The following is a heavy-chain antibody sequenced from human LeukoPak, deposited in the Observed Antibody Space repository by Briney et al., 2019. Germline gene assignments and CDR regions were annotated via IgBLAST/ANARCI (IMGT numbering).Heavy chain of an antibody. CDR1: GGSISSSNSYY. CDR2: INYGGST. V-gene: IGHV4-39*01. J-gene: IGHJ4*02. Sequence: SETLSLTCSVSGGSISSSNSYYWAWIRQPPGKGLEWIGSINYGGSTTYNPSLKSRVTISVDTSKYQFSLKLTSVTAADTAVYYCARDFGNWRTDYWGQGTLVTVSS. D-gene: IGHD1-20*01. CDR3: ARDFGNWRTDY.